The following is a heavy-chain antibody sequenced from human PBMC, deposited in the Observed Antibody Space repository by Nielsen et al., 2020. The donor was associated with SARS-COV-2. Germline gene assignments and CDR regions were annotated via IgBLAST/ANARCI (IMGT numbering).Heavy chain of an antibody. D-gene: IGHD2-2*01. V-gene: IGHV1-2*02. J-gene: IGHJ4*02. Sequence: ASVKVSCKASGYTFTGYYMHWVRQAPGQGLEWMGWINPNSGGTNYAQKFQGRVTMTRDTSISTAYMELSRLRSDDTAVYYCARGIGGYCSSTSCYDWDYWGQGTLVTVSS. CDR3: ARGIGGYCSSTSCYDWDY. CDR2: INPNSGGT. CDR1: GYTFTGYY.